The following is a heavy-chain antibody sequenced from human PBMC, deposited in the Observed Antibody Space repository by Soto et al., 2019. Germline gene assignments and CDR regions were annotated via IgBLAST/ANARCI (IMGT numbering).Heavy chain of an antibody. Sequence: PSETLSLTCTVSGGSISSGGYYWSWIRQHPGKGLEWIGYIYYSGSTYYNPSLKSRVTISVDTSKNQSSLKLSSVTAAATAVYYCARDHLAYCSGGSCQPGGWFDPWGQGTLVTVSS. CDR2: IYYSGST. V-gene: IGHV4-31*03. CDR3: ARDHLAYCSGGSCQPGGWFDP. J-gene: IGHJ5*02. CDR1: GGSISSGGYY. D-gene: IGHD2-15*01.